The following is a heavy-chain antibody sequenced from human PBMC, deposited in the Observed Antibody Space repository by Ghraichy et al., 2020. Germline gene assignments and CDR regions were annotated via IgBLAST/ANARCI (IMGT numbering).Heavy chain of an antibody. CDR2: INHSRST. CDR3: VTSSQNYFYGMDV. V-gene: IGHV4-34*01. Sequence: ETLSLTCVVYGGSFSDYFWTWIRQPPGKGLEWIGEINHSRSTNYNPSLMSRVTISLDTSKNHLSLNLSSVTAADTAVYYCVTSSQNYFYGMDVWGQGTTVTVSS. J-gene: IGHJ6*02. CDR1: GGSFSDYF.